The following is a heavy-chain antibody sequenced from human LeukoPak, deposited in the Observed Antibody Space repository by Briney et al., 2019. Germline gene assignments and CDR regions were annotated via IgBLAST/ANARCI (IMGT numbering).Heavy chain of an antibody. CDR2: ISSSSSYI. CDR1: GFTFSSYS. Sequence: GGSLRLSCAASGFTFSSYSMNWVRQAPGKGLEWVSSISSSSSYIYYADSVKGRFTISRDNAKNSLYLQMNSLRAEDTALYYCAKDAAADPEYFQHWGQGTLVTVSS. J-gene: IGHJ1*01. V-gene: IGHV3-21*04. D-gene: IGHD6-13*01. CDR3: AKDAAADPEYFQH.